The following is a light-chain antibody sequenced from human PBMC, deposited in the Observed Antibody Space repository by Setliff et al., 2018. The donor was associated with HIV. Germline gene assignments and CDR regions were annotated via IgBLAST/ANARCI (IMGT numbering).Light chain of an antibody. J-gene: IGLJ3*02. CDR3: CSYAGSYNWV. Sequence: QSVLTQPRSVSGSPGQSVTISCTGTSSDVGAYNYDSWYQQHPGKAPKLMICDVSKRPSGVPDRFSASKSGNTASLTISGLQAEDEADYYCCSYAGSYNWVFGGGTK. CDR2: DVS. V-gene: IGLV2-11*01. CDR1: SSDVGAYNY.